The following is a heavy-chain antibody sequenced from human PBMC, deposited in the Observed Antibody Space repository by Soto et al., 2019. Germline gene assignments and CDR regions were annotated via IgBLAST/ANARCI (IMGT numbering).Heavy chain of an antibody. Sequence: SETLSLTCTVAGGSISGYYWSWIRQPPGKGLEWIGYVWHSGSTNYNPSLKSRVTISVDTSKNQFSLKLSSMTAEDTAVYSCASYGSGSYSFVYWGQGTLVTVSS. J-gene: IGHJ4*02. D-gene: IGHD3-10*01. CDR2: VWHSGST. CDR3: ASYGSGSYSFVY. V-gene: IGHV4-59*08. CDR1: GGSISGYY.